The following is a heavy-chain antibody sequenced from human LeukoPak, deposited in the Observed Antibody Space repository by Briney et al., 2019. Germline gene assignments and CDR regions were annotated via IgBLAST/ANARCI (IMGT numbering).Heavy chain of an antibody. D-gene: IGHD6-19*01. J-gene: IGHJ6*02. CDR1: GFTFDDYA. V-gene: IGHV3-9*01. CDR3: AKGSSGWTVIYYYGMDG. CDR2: ISWNSGSI. Sequence: LSGRSLRLSCAASGFTFDDYAMHWVRQAPGKGLEWVSGISWNSGSIGYADSVKGRFTISRDNAKNSLYLQMNSLRAEDTALYYCAKGSSGWTVIYYYGMDGWGQGTTVTVSS.